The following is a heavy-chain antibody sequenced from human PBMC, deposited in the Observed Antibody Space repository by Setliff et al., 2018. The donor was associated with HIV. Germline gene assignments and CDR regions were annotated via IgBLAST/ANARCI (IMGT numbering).Heavy chain of an antibody. CDR1: GGSISSSSYY. J-gene: IGHJ3*02. Sequence: PSETLSLTCTVSGGSISSSSYYWGWIRQPPGKGLEWIGSIYYSGSTYYNPSLKSRVTISVDTSKNQFSLKLSSVTAADTAVYYCARDASQEAFDSFDIWGQGTMVTVSS. CDR3: ARDASQEAFDSFDI. CDR2: IYYSGST. V-gene: IGHV4-39*07. D-gene: IGHD2-15*01.